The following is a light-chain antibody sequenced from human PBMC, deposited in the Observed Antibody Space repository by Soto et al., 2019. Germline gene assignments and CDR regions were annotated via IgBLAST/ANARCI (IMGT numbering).Light chain of an antibody. CDR3: LLYYGGAQLV. J-gene: IGLJ3*02. Sequence: QAVVPQEPSLTVSPGGTVTLTCASSTGAVTSGNYPSWCQQKPGQTPRTLIYTTNSRHSWTPARFSGSLLGGKAALTLSGVQPEDEAEYYCLLYYGGAQLVFGGGTKVTVL. CDR2: TTN. V-gene: IGLV7-43*01. CDR1: TGAVTSGNY.